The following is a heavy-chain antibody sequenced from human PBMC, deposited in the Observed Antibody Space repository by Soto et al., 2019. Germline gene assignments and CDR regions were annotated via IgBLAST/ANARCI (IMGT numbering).Heavy chain of an antibody. D-gene: IGHD3-10*01. CDR2: ISGYNGNT. V-gene: IGHV1-18*01. CDR1: GYTFSSYG. J-gene: IGHJ4*02. CDR3: AKDRHYPRDYFHY. Sequence: GASVKVSCKASGYTFSSYGISLVRQAPGQGLEWMGWISGYNGNTNYAQKVQGRVTMTTDTSTMTAYMELRSLSAEDTAVYYCAKDRHYPRDYFHYWGQGTLVTVSS.